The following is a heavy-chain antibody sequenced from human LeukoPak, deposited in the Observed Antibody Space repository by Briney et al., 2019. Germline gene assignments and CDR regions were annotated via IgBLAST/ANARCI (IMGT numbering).Heavy chain of an antibody. CDR1: GFTFSDYY. V-gene: IGHV3-11*01. J-gene: IGHJ4*02. Sequence: GGSLRLSCAASGFTFSDYYMSWIRQAPGKGLEWVSYISGSSTTIYYADFVKGRFTISRDNAKNSLYLQMRGLRAEDTAVYYCARGGGSSWFLWGQGTLVTVSS. CDR3: ARGGGSSWFL. CDR2: ISGSSTTI. D-gene: IGHD6-13*01.